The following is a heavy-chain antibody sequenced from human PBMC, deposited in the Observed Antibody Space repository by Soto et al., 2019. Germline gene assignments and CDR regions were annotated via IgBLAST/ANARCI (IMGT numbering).Heavy chain of an antibody. CDR2: IYWDDDK. CDR3: AHTPNYYKSACSAP. CDR1: GFSLTTRGVG. D-gene: IGHD3-10*01. Sequence: QITLKESGPTLVKPTQTLTLTCTFSGFSLTTRGVGVGWIRQPPGKALECLALIYWDDDKRYSPSLQSRLSTPKNTPKNQGVQKMTNVDPGDTPTYYCAHTPNYYKSACSAPGGQEPLFPLPS. V-gene: IGHV2-5*02. J-gene: IGHJ5*02.